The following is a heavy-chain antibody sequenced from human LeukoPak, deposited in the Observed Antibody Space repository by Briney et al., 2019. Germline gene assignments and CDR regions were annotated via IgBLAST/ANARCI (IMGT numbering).Heavy chain of an antibody. CDR3: AKGRIVGATTESGYFDY. Sequence: PGGSLRPSCAASGFTFSSYAMSWVRQAPGKGLEWVSAISGSGGSTYYADSVKGRFTISRDNSKNTLYLQMNSLRAEDTAVYYCAKGRIVGATTESGYFDYWGQGTLVTVSS. V-gene: IGHV3-23*01. J-gene: IGHJ4*02. CDR2: ISGSGGST. CDR1: GFTFSSYA. D-gene: IGHD1-26*01.